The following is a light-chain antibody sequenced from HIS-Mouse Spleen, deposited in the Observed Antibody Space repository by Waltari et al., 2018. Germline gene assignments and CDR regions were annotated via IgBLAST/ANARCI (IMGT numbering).Light chain of an antibody. J-gene: IGKJ4*01. Sequence: DIQMTQSPSSLSASVGDRVTITCPASQDISNYLNWYQQKPGKAPKLLIYDASKLETGVPSRFSGSGSGTDFTFTISSLQPEDIATYYCQQYDNLLTFGGGTKVEIK. CDR1: QDISNY. CDR2: DAS. CDR3: QQYDNLLT. V-gene: IGKV1-33*01.